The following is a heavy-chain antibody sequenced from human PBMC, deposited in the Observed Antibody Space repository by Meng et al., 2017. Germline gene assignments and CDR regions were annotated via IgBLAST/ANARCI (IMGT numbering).Heavy chain of an antibody. V-gene: IGHV4-4*02. D-gene: IGHD2-15*01. CDR1: GGSFSSGNW. J-gene: IGHJ1*01. CDR2: IFHTGNT. Sequence: QMQLQESCPGLVKPSGTLSLTCAVSGGSFSSGNWWGWVRQPPGKGLEWIGEIFHTGNTNYNPSLQSRVSLSIDKSKSQFSLKMISVTAADTAIYYCVNYCSGGKCSPNEKTQHWGQGTLVTVSS. CDR3: VNYCSGGKCSPNEKTQH.